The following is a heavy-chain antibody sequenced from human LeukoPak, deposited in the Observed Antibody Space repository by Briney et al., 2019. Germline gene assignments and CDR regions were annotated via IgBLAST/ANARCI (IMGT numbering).Heavy chain of an antibody. Sequence: PGGSLRLSCAASGFTFSNYWMNWVRQAPGKGLEWVANINQDGSEKYYVDSVKGRFTISRDDALYLQMNSLRAEDTAVYYCAKDVFSSWYFDYWGQGTLVTVSS. D-gene: IGHD6-13*01. J-gene: IGHJ4*02. CDR1: GFTFSNYW. CDR2: INQDGSEK. CDR3: AKDVFSSWYFDY. V-gene: IGHV3-7*01.